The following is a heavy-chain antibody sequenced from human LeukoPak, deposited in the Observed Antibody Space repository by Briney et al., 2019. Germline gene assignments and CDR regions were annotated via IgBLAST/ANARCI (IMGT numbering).Heavy chain of an antibody. CDR1: GFTVSSNY. CDR3: AREPYDSSGDITFDI. D-gene: IGHD3-22*01. CDR2: IYSGGST. Sequence: PGGSLRLSCAASGFTVSSNYMSWVRQAPGKGLEWVSVIYSGGSTYYADSVKGRFTISRDNSKNTLYLQMNSLRAEDTAVYYCAREPYDSSGDITFDIWGQGTMVTVSS. J-gene: IGHJ3*02. V-gene: IGHV3-66*01.